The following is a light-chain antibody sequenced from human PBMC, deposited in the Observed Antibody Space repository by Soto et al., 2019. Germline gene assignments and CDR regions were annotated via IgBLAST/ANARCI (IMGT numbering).Light chain of an antibody. CDR1: QSFSSN. Sequence: EIVTTQSPATLSVSPGERATLSCRASQSFSSNLAWYQQKPAQAPSLLLFCGSTSAASITARFSGGGSGTTVTPPISSLQSEDFVVYYCQQHNNWSITFGQGTRVEIK. V-gene: IGKV3-15*01. CDR3: QQHNNWSIT. CDR2: CGS. J-gene: IGKJ5*01.